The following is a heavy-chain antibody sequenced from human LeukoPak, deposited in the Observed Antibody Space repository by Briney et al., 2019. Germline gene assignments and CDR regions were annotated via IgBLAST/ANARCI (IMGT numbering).Heavy chain of an antibody. CDR2: ISWNSGNI. CDR3: AKDRCSNGVGCYYYYMDV. D-gene: IGHD2-8*01. J-gene: IGHJ6*03. CDR1: GFNFDDYA. Sequence: GRPLRLSCAASGFNFDDYAMHWVRQAPGKGLEWVSGISWNSGNIAYADSVKGRFTISRDSSKNILYLQMNSLRAEDTAVYYCAKDRCSNGVGCYYYYMDVWGKGTTVTISS. V-gene: IGHV3-9*01.